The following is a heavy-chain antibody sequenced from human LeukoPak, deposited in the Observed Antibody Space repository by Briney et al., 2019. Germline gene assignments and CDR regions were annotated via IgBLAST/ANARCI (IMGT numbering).Heavy chain of an antibody. CDR1: GYRFTSYW. J-gene: IGHJ4*02. D-gene: IGHD3-22*01. V-gene: IGHV5-51*01. CDR2: IYPGDSCT. CDR3: ARVPTYYYDSSGYYFDY. Sequence: GESLKISCKGSGYRFTSYWIGWVRQMSGKGLEWVGIIYPGDSCTRYSPSFPGQVTLSADKSISTAYLPWSSLKASDTGMYYCARVPTYYYDSSGYYFDYWGQGTLVTVSS.